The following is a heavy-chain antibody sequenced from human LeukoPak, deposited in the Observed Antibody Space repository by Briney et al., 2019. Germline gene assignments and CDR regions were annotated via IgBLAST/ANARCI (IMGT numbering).Heavy chain of an antibody. CDR2: TYYMSTWYN. CDR3: ARRLTQYDCFDP. CDR1: SXXSVT. D-gene: IGHD2-2*01. Sequence: SXXSVTWNWIXXSPSRGLEWLCTTYYMSTWYNYYAVSVRCRIPVNPDTSKNQFSLHLNSVTPEDTAVYYCARRLTQYDCFDPWGQGILVTVSS. V-gene: IGHV6-1*01. J-gene: IGHJ5*02.